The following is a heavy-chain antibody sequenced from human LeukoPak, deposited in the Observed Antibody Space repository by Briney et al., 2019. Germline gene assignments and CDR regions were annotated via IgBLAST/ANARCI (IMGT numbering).Heavy chain of an antibody. CDR3: ARVGGSGSYYYLDYSDY. J-gene: IGHJ4*02. CDR2: INAGNGNT. CDR1: GYIFTNYA. D-gene: IGHD3-10*01. Sequence: ASVKVSCKASGYIFTNYAMHWVRQAPGQRLEWMGWINAGNGNTKYSQKFQGRVTITRDTSASTAYMELSSLRSEDTAVYYCARVGGSGSYYYLDYSDYWGQGTLVTVSS. V-gene: IGHV1-3*01.